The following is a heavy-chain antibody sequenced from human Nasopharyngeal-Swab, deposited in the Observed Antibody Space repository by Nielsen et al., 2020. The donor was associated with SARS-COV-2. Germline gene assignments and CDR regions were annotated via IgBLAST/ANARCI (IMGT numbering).Heavy chain of an antibody. V-gene: IGHV4-38-2*02. Sequence: WIRQPPGKGLEWIGSIYHSGSTYYNPSLKSRVTISVDTSKNQFSLKLSSVTAADTAVYYCARVSPYYYMDVWGKGTTVTVSS. J-gene: IGHJ6*03. CDR2: IYHSGST. CDR3: ARVSPYYYMDV.